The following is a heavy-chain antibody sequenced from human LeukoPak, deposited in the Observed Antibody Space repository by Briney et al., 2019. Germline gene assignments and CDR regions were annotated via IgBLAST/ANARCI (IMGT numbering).Heavy chain of an antibody. CDR2: IYYSGST. CDR1: GGSISSSSYY. D-gene: IGHD3-10*01. Sequence: ETLSLTCTVSGGSISSSSYYWGWIRQPPGKGLEWIGSIYYSGSTYYNPSLKSRVTISVDTSKNQFSLKLSSVTAADTAVYYCARQGLWFGESAFDIWGQGTMVTVSS. CDR3: ARQGLWFGESAFDI. V-gene: IGHV4-39*01. J-gene: IGHJ3*02.